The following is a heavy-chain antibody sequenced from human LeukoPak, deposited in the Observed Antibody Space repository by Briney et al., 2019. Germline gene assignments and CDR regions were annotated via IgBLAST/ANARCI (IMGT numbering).Heavy chain of an antibody. CDR3: AKFNILPNSSSSTGGFDY. V-gene: IGHV3-23*01. CDR2: ISGSGGST. J-gene: IGHJ4*02. Sequence: GGSLRLSCAASGFTFSSYAMSWVRQAPGKGLEWVSAISGSGGSTYYADSVKGRFTISRDNSKNTLYLQMNSLRAEDTAVYYCAKFNILPNSSSSTGGFDYWGQGTLVTVSS. D-gene: IGHD6-6*01. CDR1: GFTFSSYA.